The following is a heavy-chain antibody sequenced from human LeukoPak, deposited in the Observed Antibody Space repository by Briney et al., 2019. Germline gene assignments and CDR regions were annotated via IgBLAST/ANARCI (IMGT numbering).Heavy chain of an antibody. Sequence: YWIGWVRQMPGKGLEWIGEINHSGSTNYNPSLKSRVTISVDTSKNQFSLKLSSVTAADTAVYYCARRRQYHYYDLHPFDYWGQGTLVTVSS. J-gene: IGHJ4*02. D-gene: IGHD3-22*01. CDR2: INHSGST. CDR1: Y. CDR3: ARRRQYHYYDLHPFDY. V-gene: IGHV4-34*01.